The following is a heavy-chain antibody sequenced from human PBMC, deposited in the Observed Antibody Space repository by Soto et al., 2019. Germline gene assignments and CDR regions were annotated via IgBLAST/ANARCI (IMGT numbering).Heavy chain of an antibody. CDR3: ATIAARPD. D-gene: IGHD6-6*01. Sequence: EVQLVEAGGGLIHPGGSLRRSCAASGFTVSSKYMTWVRQAPGKGLEWVSVIYSGGSTYYADSVKGRFTISRDNSKNTLYLQMNSLRAEDTAVYYCATIAARPDWGQGTLVTVSS. CDR1: GFTVSSKY. CDR2: IYSGGST. V-gene: IGHV3-53*01. J-gene: IGHJ4*02.